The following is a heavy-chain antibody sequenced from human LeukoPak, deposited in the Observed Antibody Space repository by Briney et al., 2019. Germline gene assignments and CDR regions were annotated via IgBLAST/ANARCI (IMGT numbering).Heavy chain of an antibody. CDR1: GGSISSGGYY. Sequence: SQTLSLTCTVSGGSISSGGYYWSWIRQHPGKGLEWIGFIYYSGSTYYNPSLKSRFTFSVDTSKNQFSLKLSSVNAADTAVYYCARAVYDYIWGSYRFDYWGQGTLVTVSS. CDR3: ARAVYDYIWGSYRFDY. J-gene: IGHJ4*02. D-gene: IGHD3-16*02. V-gene: IGHV4-31*03. CDR2: IYYSGST.